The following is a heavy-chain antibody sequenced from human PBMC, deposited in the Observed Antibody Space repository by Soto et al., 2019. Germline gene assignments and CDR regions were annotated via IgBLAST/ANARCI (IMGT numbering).Heavy chain of an antibody. V-gene: IGHV4-4*02. D-gene: IGHD1-7*01. CDR3: ASRDPGTSVDY. Sequence: VQLQESGPGLVKPSGTLSLTCAVSGGSFTSNNWWTWVRQPPGQGLEWIGEIYRTGSTNYTPSLKSRVTISLDESENQFSLKVTSLTAADTAVYYCASRDPGTSVDYWGQGTLVTVSS. J-gene: IGHJ4*02. CDR1: GGSFTSNNW. CDR2: IYRTGST.